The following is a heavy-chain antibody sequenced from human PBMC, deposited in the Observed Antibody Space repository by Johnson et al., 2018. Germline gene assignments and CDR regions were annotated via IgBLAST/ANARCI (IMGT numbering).Heavy chain of an antibody. J-gene: IGHJ6*04. D-gene: IGHD3-16*01. Sequence: VQLVQSGAEVTKPGESLKISCKGSGYSFTNTWIGWVRQMPGEGLEWMGIIWPGDSDTKYSPSFQGQVTISADRSISTVYLQWSSLKASDTAIYYCAKQRERGTSYMDVWGKGTTVTVSS. V-gene: IGHV5-51*01. CDR1: GYSFTNTW. CDR3: AKQRERGTSYMDV. CDR2: IWPGDSDT.